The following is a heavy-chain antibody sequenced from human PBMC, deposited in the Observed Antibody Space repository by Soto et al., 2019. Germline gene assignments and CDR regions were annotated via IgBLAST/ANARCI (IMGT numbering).Heavy chain of an antibody. CDR2: MNQAGSEK. CDR3: SRHHSGRYYFDY. J-gene: IGHJ4*02. CDR1: GFTFSNYW. Sequence: GGSLRLSCGASGFTFSNYWMTWVRQAPGKGLEWVANMNQAGSEKNYVDSVKGRFTISRDNAQNSLYLQMNSLRAEDTAVYYFSRHHSGRYYFDYWGPGTLVTVSS. V-gene: IGHV3-7*05. D-gene: IGHD1-26*01.